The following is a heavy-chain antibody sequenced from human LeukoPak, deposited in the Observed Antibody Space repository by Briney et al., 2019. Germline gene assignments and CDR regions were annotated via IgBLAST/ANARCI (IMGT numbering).Heavy chain of an antibody. Sequence: PSQTLSLTCTVSGGSISSGSYYWSLIRQPAGKGLEWIGRIYTSGSTNYNPSLKSRVTISVDTSKNQLSLKLSSVTAADTAVYYCARVGNPLVTVFAWFDPWGQGTLVTVSS. CDR2: IYTSGST. D-gene: IGHD3-3*01. CDR1: GGSISSGSYY. CDR3: ARVGNPLVTVFAWFDP. V-gene: IGHV4-61*02. J-gene: IGHJ5*02.